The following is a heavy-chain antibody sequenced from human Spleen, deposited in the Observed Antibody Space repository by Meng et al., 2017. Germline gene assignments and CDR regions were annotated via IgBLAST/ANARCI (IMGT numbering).Heavy chain of an antibody. J-gene: IGHJ4*02. Sequence: EVQLVESGGGLVNPGGSLRLSCAASGFTFSTYSMNWVRQAPGKGLEWVSSISSSGSYLYYADSVKGRFTISRDNAKNSLYLQVSSLRAEDTAVYYCARDGVAVATLASDYWGQGTLVTVSS. CDR1: GFTFSTYS. V-gene: IGHV3-21*01. CDR3: ARDGVAVATLASDY. CDR2: ISSSGSYL. D-gene: IGHD2-15*01.